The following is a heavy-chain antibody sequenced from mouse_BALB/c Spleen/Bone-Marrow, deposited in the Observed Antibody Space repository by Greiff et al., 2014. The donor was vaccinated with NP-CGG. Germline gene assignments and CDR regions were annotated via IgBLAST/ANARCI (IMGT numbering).Heavy chain of an antibody. J-gene: IGHJ2*01. Sequence: VQLQQSGAELVKPGASVKMSCKASGFNITDTYMHWVKQRPGKSLEWIGSIYPSNGGTSYNQKFQSKATLTADKSSNTAYLELRSPASEDSAVYYCARLGCDYWGQGTTLTVSS. D-gene: IGHD4-1*01. CDR2: IYPSNGGT. CDR3: ARLGCDY. CDR1: GFNITDTY. V-gene: IGHV14-3*02.